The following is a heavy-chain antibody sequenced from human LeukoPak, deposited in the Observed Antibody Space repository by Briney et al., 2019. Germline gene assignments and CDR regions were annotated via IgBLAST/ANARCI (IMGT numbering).Heavy chain of an antibody. Sequence: PSQTLSLTCAISGDSVSSNSAAWNWIRQSPSRGLEWLGRTYYRSKWYNDYAVSVKSRITINPDTSKNQFSLQLNSVTPEDTAVYYCASSEAKRDNYNYYGMDVWGQGTTVTVSS. V-gene: IGHV6-1*01. CDR1: GDSVSSNSAA. D-gene: IGHD2-15*01. CDR3: ASSEAKRDNYNYYGMDV. CDR2: TYYRSKWYN. J-gene: IGHJ6*02.